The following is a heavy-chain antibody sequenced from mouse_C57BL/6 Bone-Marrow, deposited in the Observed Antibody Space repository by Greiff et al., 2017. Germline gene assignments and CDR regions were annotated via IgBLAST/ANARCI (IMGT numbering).Heavy chain of an antibody. CDR1: YSTFTSYG. V-gene: IGHV1-81*01. CDR2: VYPRGCNT. CDR3: ASVWPILQVPMDY. D-gene: IGHD2-14*01. Sequence: VQLQQSGAELARPGASVKLSCQASYSTFTSYGISWVKPRTGQGLEWLGEVYPRGCNTYYNEKFKGKDTLTADKSSSTAYMELRSLTSEDAAVYFCASVWPILQVPMDYWGQGTSGTVSS. J-gene: IGHJ4*01.